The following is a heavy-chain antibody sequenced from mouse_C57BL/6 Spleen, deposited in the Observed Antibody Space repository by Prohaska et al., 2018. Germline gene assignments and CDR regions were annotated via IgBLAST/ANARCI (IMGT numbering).Heavy chain of an antibody. D-gene: IGHD2-3*01. CDR3: ARGRNDGSYAMDY. CDR2: INPNNGGT. V-gene: IGHV1-26*01. J-gene: IGHJ4*01. Sequence: SVKISCKASGYTFTDYYMNWVKQSHGKSLEWIGDINPNNGGTSYNQKFKGKATLTVDKSSSTAYMELRSLTSEDSAVYYCARGRNDGSYAMDYWGQGTSVTVSS. CDR1: GYTFTDYY.